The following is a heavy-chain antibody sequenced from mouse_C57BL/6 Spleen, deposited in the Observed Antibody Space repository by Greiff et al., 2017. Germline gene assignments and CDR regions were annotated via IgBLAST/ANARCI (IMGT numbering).Heavy chain of an antibody. CDR3: ASHVYPYYFDY. V-gene: IGHV7-3*01. J-gene: IGHJ2*01. CDR1: GFTFTDYY. CDR2: IRNKANGYTT. Sequence: EVQLQESGGGLVQPGGSLSLSCAASGFTFTDYYMSWVRQPPGKALEWLGFIRNKANGYTTEYSASVKGRFTISRDNSQSILYLQMNALRAEDSATYYCASHVYPYYFDYWGQGTTRTVSS.